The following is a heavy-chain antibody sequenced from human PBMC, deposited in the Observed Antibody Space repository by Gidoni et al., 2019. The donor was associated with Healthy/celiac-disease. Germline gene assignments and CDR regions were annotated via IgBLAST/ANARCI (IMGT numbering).Heavy chain of an antibody. V-gene: IGHV3-30*18. D-gene: IGHD6-19*01. CDR2: ISYDGSNK. CDR1: GFTFSRSG. Sequence: QVQRVESVGGVVQPGRSLRLSCAASGFTFSRSGMHWVRQAPGKGLEWVAVISYDGSNKYYAGSVKGRFTIARDNSKNTLYLQRNSLRAEDTAVYYCAKYGSGGYFLGYFQHWGQGTLVTVSS. CDR3: AKYGSGGYFLGYFQH. J-gene: IGHJ1*01.